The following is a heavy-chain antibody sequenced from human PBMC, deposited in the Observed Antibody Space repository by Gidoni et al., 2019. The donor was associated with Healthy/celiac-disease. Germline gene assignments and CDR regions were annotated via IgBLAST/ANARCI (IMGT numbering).Heavy chain of an antibody. CDR3: AKDPIYSYGSRAFDY. CDR1: GFTFSSYA. Sequence: EVQLLESGGGLVQPGGSLRLSWAAAGFTFSSYAMSWVRQAPGKGLEWVSAISGSGGSTYYADSVKGRFTISRDNSKNTLYLQMNSLRAEDTAVYYCAKDPIYSYGSRAFDYWGQGTLVTVSS. V-gene: IGHV3-23*01. CDR2: ISGSGGST. D-gene: IGHD5-18*01. J-gene: IGHJ4*02.